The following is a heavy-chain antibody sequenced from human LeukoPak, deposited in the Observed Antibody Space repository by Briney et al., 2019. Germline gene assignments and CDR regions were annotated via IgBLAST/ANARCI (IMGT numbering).Heavy chain of an antibody. CDR3: ARDPGVRGVIPHYYYYGMDV. Sequence: SETPSLTCTVSGGSLSSYYWSWIRQPPGKGLEWIGYIYYSGSTNYNPSLKSRVTISVDTSKNQFSLKLSSVTAADTAVYYCARDPGVRGVIPHYYYYGMDVWGKGTTVTVSS. V-gene: IGHV4-59*01. CDR1: GGSLSSYY. D-gene: IGHD3-10*01. J-gene: IGHJ6*04. CDR2: IYYSGST.